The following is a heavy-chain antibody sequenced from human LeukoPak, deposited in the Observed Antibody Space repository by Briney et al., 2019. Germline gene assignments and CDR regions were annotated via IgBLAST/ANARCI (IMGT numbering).Heavy chain of an antibody. V-gene: IGHV3-30*18. CDR1: GFTFSSYG. D-gene: IGHD5/OR15-5a*01. Sequence: PGRSLRLSCAASGFTFSSYGMHWVRQAPGKGLEWVAVISYDGSNKYYADSVKGRFTISRDNSKNTLYLQMNSLRAEDTAVYYCAKNLLSIGPIGYWGQGTLVNVSS. CDR2: ISYDGSNK. J-gene: IGHJ4*02. CDR3: AKNLLSIGPIGY.